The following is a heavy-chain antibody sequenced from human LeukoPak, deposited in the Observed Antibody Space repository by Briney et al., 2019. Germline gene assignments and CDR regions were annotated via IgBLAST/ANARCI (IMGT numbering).Heavy chain of an antibody. CDR1: GFTFSSYS. CDR2: ISSSSSTI. J-gene: IGHJ6*03. Sequence: GGSLRLSCAASGFTFSSYSMNWVRQAPGKGLEWVSYISSSSSTIYYADSVKGRFTISRDNAKNSLYLQMNSLRAEDTAVYYCARVVRVYSYYYYYMDVWGKGTTVTVSS. D-gene: IGHD3-10*02. V-gene: IGHV3-48*01. CDR3: ARVVRVYSYYYYYMDV.